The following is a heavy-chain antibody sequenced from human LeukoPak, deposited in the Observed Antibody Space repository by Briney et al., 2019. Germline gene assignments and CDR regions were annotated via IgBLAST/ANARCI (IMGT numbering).Heavy chain of an antibody. CDR1: GGSISSYY. CDR3: ARDSDFWSGHNWFDP. Sequence: SETLSLTCTVSGGSISSYYWSWIRQPPGKGLEWIGYIYYSGSTNYNPSLKSRVTISVDTSKNQFSLKLSSVTAADTAVYYCARDSDFWSGHNWFDPRGQGTLVTVSS. V-gene: IGHV4-59*01. CDR2: IYYSGST. J-gene: IGHJ5*02. D-gene: IGHD3-3*01.